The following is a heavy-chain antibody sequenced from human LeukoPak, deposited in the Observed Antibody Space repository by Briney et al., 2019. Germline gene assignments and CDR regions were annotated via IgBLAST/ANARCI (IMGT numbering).Heavy chain of an antibody. CDR1: GFTFSSYG. CDR2: ISYDGSNK. D-gene: IGHD4-23*01. V-gene: IGHV3-30*03. CDR3: EAHYGSNSGY. J-gene: IGHJ4*02. Sequence: GRSLRLSCAASGFTFSSYGMHWVRQAPGKGLEWVAVISYDGSNKYYADSVKGRFTISRDNSKNTLYLQMNSLRAEDTAVYYCEAHYGSNSGYWGQGTLVTVSS.